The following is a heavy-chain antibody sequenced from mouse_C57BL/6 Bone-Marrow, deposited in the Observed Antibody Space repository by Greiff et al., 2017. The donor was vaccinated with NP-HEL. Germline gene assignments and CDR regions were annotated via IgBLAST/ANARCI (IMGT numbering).Heavy chain of an antibody. CDR1: GYTFTSYW. V-gene: IGHV1-59*01. J-gene: IGHJ3*01. D-gene: IGHD2-1*01. Sequence: QVQLKQPGAELVRPGTSVKLSCKASGYTFTSYWMHWVKQRPGQGLEWIGVIDPSDSYTNYNQKFKGKATLTVDTSSSTAYMQLSRLTSEASAVYYCARERLFYGAYWGQGTLVTVSA. CDR3: ARERLFYGAY. CDR2: IDPSDSYT.